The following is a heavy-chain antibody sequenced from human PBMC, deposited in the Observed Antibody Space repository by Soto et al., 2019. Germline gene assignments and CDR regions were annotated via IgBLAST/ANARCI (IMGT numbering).Heavy chain of an antibody. D-gene: IGHD6-19*01. J-gene: IGHJ5*02. Sequence: QVTLKESGPVLVKPTETLTLRCTVSGLSITDSEMGVSWIRQPPGQPLEWFAHIDSSGEKSYRTFLKSRLAISQDTSKSQIVITMTNMDPADTATYYCARRHLAVAVSPWFDPWGQGIPVTVSS. CDR3: ARRHLAVAVSPWFDP. V-gene: IGHV2-26*01. CDR1: GLSITDSEMG. CDR2: IDSSGEK.